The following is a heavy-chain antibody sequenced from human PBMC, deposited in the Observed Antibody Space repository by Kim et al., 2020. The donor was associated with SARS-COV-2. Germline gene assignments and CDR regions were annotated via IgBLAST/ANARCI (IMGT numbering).Heavy chain of an antibody. CDR3: ARDRAERAAADYYYYYGMDV. V-gene: IGHV3-48*03. CDR2: ISSSGSTI. Sequence: GGSLRLSCAASGFTFSSYEMNWVRQAPGKGLEWVSYISSSGSTIYYADSVKGRFTISRDNAKNSLYLQMNSLRAEDTAVYYCARDRAERAAADYYYYYGMDVWGQGTTVTVSS. D-gene: IGHD6-13*01. CDR1: GFTFSSYE. J-gene: IGHJ6*02.